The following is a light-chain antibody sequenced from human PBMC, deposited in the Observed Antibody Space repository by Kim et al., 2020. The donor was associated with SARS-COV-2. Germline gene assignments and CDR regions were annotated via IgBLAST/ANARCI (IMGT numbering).Light chain of an antibody. V-gene: IGLV1-47*01. Sequence: ELTQPPSASGTPGQRVTISCSGSSSNIGSNYVYWYQQLPGTAPKLLIYRNNQRPSGVPDRFSGSKSGTSASLAISGLRSEDEADYYCAAWDDSLSGWVFGGGTKRTVL. J-gene: IGLJ3*02. CDR1: SSNIGSNY. CDR2: RNN. CDR3: AAWDDSLSGWV.